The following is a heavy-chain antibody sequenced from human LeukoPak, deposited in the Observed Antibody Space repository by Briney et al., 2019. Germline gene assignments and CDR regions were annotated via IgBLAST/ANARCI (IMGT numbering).Heavy chain of an antibody. J-gene: IGHJ5*02. CDR1: GYSFTSYW. Sequence: GESLKISCKGSGYSFTSYWIGWVRQMPGKGLEWMGIIYPGDSDTSYSPSFQGQVTISADKSISTAYLQWSSLKASDTAMYYCARLGYDFWSGYYANWFDPWGQGTLVTVSS. D-gene: IGHD3-3*01. V-gene: IGHV5-51*01. CDR2: IYPGDSDT. CDR3: ARLGYDFWSGYYANWFDP.